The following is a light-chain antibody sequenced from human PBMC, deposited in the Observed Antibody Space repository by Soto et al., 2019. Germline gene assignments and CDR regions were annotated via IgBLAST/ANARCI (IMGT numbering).Light chain of an antibody. V-gene: IGKV1-27*01. J-gene: IGKJ1*01. CDR3: QKYKSAPRT. CDR1: QGIIDY. Sequence: DIQMTQSPSSLPASVGDRVTITCRASQGIIDYLAWYQLKPGRAAMRLIYAASTLHSEVPSRFSGSGAGTDFTLTISRLQPEDVATYYCQKYKSAPRTFGQGTKVEIK. CDR2: AAS.